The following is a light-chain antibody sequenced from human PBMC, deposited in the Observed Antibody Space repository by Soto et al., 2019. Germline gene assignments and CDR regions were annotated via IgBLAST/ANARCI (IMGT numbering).Light chain of an antibody. CDR3: SSYTSSKTYV. V-gene: IGLV2-14*01. Sequence: QSVLTQPASVSGSPGQSITISCTGTSSDVGGYNYVSWYQQHSGKAPKLMIYEVSNRPSGVSNRFSGSKSGNTASLTISGLQAEDEADYYCSSYTSSKTYVLGTGTKVTVL. J-gene: IGLJ1*01. CDR1: SSDVGGYNY. CDR2: EVS.